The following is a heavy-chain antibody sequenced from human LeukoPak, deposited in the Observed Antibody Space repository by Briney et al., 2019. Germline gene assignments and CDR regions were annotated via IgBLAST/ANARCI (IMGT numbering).Heavy chain of an antibody. CDR3: TTALVRGVKGVDY. CDR2: IKSKTDGGTT. CDR1: GFTFSNAW. V-gene: IGHV3-15*01. Sequence: GGFLRLSCAASGFTFSNAWMSWVRQAPGKGLEWVGRIKSKTDGGTTDYAAPVKGRFTISRDDSKNTLYLQMNSLKTEDTAVYYCTTALVRGVKGVDYWGQGTLVTVSS. D-gene: IGHD3-10*01. J-gene: IGHJ4*02.